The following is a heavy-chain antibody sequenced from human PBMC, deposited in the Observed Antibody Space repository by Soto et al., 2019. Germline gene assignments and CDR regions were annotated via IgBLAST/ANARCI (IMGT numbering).Heavy chain of an antibody. CDR1: GGSISSGGFS. CDR2: IYHSGST. Sequence: PSETLSLTCAVSGGSISSGGFSWTWIRQPPGKGLEWIGSIYHSGSTYYNPSLKSRVTISVDTSKNQFSLKLSSVTAADTAVYYCARDLEKYSGSQLDYWGQGTLVTVSS. V-gene: IGHV4-30-2*03. D-gene: IGHD1-26*01. CDR3: ARDLEKYSGSQLDY. J-gene: IGHJ4*02.